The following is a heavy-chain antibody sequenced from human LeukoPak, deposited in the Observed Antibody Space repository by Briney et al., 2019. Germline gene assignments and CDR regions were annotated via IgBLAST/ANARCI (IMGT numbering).Heavy chain of an antibody. CDR2: ISVDGNST. J-gene: IGHJ4*02. D-gene: IGHD3-22*01. Sequence: GGSLTLSCPASGFTFSSYSMHWVRQAPGKGLVWVSRISVDGNSTDNADSVNGRFNISRDNAKNTVYLQMNSLRAEDTAVYYCARGEPAKPPVITGRALDYWGQGTLVTVSS. CDR1: GFTFSSYS. CDR3: ARGEPAKPPVITGRALDY. V-gene: IGHV3-74*01.